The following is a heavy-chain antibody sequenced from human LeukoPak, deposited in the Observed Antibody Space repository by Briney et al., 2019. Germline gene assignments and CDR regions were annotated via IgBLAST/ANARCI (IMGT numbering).Heavy chain of an antibody. Sequence: GGSLRLSCAASGFSVSSNYMTWVRQAPGKGLECVSVIYGGGNTYYADSVKGRFTISRDSSKNTLFLHMNTLRAEDTAIYYCAKDRTVGASYWYFDLWGRGTLVTVSS. CDR1: GFSVSSNY. CDR3: AKDRTVGASYWYFDL. D-gene: IGHD1-26*01. J-gene: IGHJ2*01. V-gene: IGHV3-53*01. CDR2: IYGGGNT.